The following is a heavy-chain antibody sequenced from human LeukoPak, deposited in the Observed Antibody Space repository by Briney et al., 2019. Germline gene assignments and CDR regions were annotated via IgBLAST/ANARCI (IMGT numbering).Heavy chain of an antibody. Sequence: PGGSLRLSCAASGFSFSSYGIHWVRQAPGKGLEWVAVISDDGSNKHYADFVKGRFTISRDSSKKTLYLQMSSLRVEDTAMYFCAKAYGSGSYSYVGDTVRALPHYGMDVWGQGTTVTVSS. J-gene: IGHJ6*02. D-gene: IGHD3-10*01. CDR3: AKAYGSGSYSYVGDTVRALPHYGMDV. V-gene: IGHV3-30*18. CDR2: ISDDGSNK. CDR1: GFSFSSYG.